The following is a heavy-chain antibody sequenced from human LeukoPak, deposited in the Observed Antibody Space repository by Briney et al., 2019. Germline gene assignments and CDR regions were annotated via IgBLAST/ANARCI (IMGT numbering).Heavy chain of an antibody. V-gene: IGHV4-59*01. CDR3: ARVFPPYYYDSSGYLVIAAFDI. D-gene: IGHD3-22*01. CDR2: IYYSGST. J-gene: IGHJ3*02. Sequence: SETLSLTCTVSGGSISSYYWSWIRQPPGKGLEGIGYIYYSGSTNYNPSLKSRVTISVDTSKNQFSLKLSSVTAADTAVYYCARVFPPYYYDSSGYLVIAAFDIWGQGTMVTVSS. CDR1: GGSISSYY.